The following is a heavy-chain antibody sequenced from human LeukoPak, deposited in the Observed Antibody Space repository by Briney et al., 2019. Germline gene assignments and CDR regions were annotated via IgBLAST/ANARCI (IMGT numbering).Heavy chain of an antibody. V-gene: IGHV1-3*01. D-gene: IGHD3-16*01. CDR2: INAGNGNT. CDR3: ARGEIVITFGSSRPGDAFNI. Sequence: ASVKVSCKASGYTFTSYAMHWVRQAPGQRLEWVGWINAGNGNTKYSQKFQGRVTITRDTSASTAYMELSSLRSEDTAVYYCARGEIVITFGSSRPGDAFNIWGQGTMVTVSS. CDR1: GYTFTSYA. J-gene: IGHJ3*02.